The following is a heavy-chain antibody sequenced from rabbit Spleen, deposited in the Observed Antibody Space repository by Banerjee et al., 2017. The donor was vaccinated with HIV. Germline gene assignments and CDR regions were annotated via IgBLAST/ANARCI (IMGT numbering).Heavy chain of an antibody. V-gene: IGHV1S45*01. CDR2: INTYTDKG. CDR1: GFDFSRSDW. Sequence: QEQLVESGGDLVKPGASLTLTCKASGFDFSRSDWICWVRQAPGKGLEWIACINTYTDKGVYATWAKGRFTISRTSSTTVTLQMTSLTAADTATYFCARDLTSVIGWNFNLWGPGTLVTVS. D-gene: IGHD1-1*01. J-gene: IGHJ4*01. CDR3: ARDLTSVIGWNFNL.